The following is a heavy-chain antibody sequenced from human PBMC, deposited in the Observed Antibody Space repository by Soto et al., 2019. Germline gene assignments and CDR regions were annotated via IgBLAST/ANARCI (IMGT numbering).Heavy chain of an antibody. CDR2: ISTRSDV. CDR3: EREKTAWPVAYGLEV. J-gene: IGHJ6*02. D-gene: IGHD2-21*02. Sequence: GGSLRLSFTASEFSLSTTSMNWVRQAPGKGLEWVSSISTRSDVYYADPAKSRFTISRDNAQKSLSPQMDSLSAEDTGVYYCEREKTAWPVAYGLEVWGQGTKVTVSS. CDR1: EFSLSTTS. V-gene: IGHV3-21*03.